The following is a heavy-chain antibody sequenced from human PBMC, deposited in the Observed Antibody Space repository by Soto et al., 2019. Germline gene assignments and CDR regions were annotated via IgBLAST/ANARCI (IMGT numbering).Heavy chain of an antibody. CDR2: IYYSGST. CDR3: AREAGGAARLTTGGMDV. D-gene: IGHD6-6*01. Sequence: LSLTCTVSGGSISSGGYYWSWIRQHPGKGLEWIGYIYYSGSTYYNPSLKSRVTISVDTSKNQFSLKLSSVTAADTAVYYCAREAGGAARLTTGGMDVWGQGTTVTVSS. V-gene: IGHV4-31*03. CDR1: GGSISSGGYY. J-gene: IGHJ6*02.